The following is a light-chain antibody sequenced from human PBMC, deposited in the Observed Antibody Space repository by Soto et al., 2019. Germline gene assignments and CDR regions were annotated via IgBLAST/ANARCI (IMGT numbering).Light chain of an antibody. Sequence: DIQWTQSPSFLSASVGDRVTITCRASQGISSYLAWYQQKPGKAPKLLIYAASTLQSGVPSRFSGSGSGTEFTLTISSLKPEDFANYYCQQLNSYPQTFGQGTKLEIK. V-gene: IGKV1-9*01. CDR3: QQLNSYPQT. J-gene: IGKJ2*01. CDR2: AAS. CDR1: QGISSY.